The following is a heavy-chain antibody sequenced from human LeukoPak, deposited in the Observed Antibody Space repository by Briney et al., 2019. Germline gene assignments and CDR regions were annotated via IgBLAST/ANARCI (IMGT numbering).Heavy chain of an antibody. CDR3: AKDGKYCSSTSCYLNYYYYGMDV. D-gene: IGHD2-2*01. CDR2: ISGSGGST. CDR1: GFTFSSYA. Sequence: GGSLRLSCAASGFTFSSYAMSWVRQAPGKGLEWVSAISGSGGSTYYADSVKGRFTISRDNSKNTLYLQMNSLRAEDTAVYYCAKDGKYCSSTSCYLNYYYYGMDVWGKGTTVAVSS. J-gene: IGHJ6*04. V-gene: IGHV3-23*01.